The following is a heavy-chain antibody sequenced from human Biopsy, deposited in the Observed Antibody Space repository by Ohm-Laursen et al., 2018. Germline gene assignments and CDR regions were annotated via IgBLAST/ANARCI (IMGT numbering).Heavy chain of an antibody. CDR2: ISYNERT. J-gene: IGHJ2*01. D-gene: IGHD3-9*01. CDR1: GASVKTSGYF. CDR3: VREPKTGTAEAWYFDL. Sequence: SQILSLTCSVSGASVKTSGYFWAWIRQRPGKGLEWIGYISYNERTHYNPSLTSRLAISFDTSNNRISLQLRSVSVADTAVYYCVREPKTGTAEAWYFDLWGRGSPVTV. V-gene: IGHV4-31*03.